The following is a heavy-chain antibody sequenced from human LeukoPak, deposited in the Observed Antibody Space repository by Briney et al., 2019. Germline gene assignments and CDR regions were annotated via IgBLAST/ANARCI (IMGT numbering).Heavy chain of an antibody. V-gene: IGHV5-51*01. Sequence: GEPRNFSGQASGSSFTSNWIGGVRQLPGKGLGWLGIIYPGESETTSSPSFHGHATFSADTSITPSYLKWSRLKASATVIYCGARHDSSSPFFDYWGQGNLVTVSS. D-gene: IGHD6-6*01. CDR3: ARHDSSSPFFDY. J-gene: IGHJ4*02. CDR2: IYPGESET. CDR1: GSSFTSNW.